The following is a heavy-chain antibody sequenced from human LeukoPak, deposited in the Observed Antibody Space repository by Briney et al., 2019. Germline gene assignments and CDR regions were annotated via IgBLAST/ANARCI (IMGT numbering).Heavy chain of an antibody. J-gene: IGHJ4*02. D-gene: IGHD3-3*01. V-gene: IGHV4-59*01. CDR2: IYYSGNS. Sequence: PSETLSLTCTVSGASISSYYWTWMRQPPGKGLEWIGYIYYSGNSNYNNPSLNSRVTISVDTSKNQLSLKLSSVTAADTAVYYCARVKPNYDFWSGYYASPTPSFDYWGQGTLVTVSS. CDR3: ARVKPNYDFWSGYYASPTPSFDY. CDR1: GASISSYY.